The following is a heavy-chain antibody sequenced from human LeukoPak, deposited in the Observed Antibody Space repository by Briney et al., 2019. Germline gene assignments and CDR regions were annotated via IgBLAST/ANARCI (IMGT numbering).Heavy chain of an antibody. V-gene: IGHV4-34*01. CDR3: ARVYYDFWSGYYRGNWFDP. D-gene: IGHD3-3*01. J-gene: IGHJ5*02. CDR2: INHSGST. Sequence: SETLSLTCAVYGGSFSGYYWSWIRQPPGKGLEWIGEINHSGSTNYNPSLKSRVTISVDTSKNQFSLKLSSVTAADTAVYYCARVYYDFWSGYYRGNWFDPWGQGTQVTVSS. CDR1: GGSFSGYY.